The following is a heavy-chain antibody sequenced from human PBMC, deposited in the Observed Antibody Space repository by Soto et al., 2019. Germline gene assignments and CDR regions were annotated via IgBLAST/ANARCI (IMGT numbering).Heavy chain of an antibody. CDR3: ARDHHRYSGYDYVDY. CDR1: GFTFSDYY. CDR2: ISSSSSYT. J-gene: IGHJ4*02. D-gene: IGHD5-12*01. Sequence: QVQLVESGGGLVQPGGSLRLSCVASGFTFSDYYMSWIRQAPGKGLEWVSYISSSSSYTNYAASVKGRFTISRDNAKNSLYLQMNSLRAEDTAVYYCARDHHRYSGYDYVDYWGQGTLVTVSS. V-gene: IGHV3-11*05.